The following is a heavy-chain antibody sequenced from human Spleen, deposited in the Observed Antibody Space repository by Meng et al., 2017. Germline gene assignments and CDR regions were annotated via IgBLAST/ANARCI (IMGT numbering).Heavy chain of an antibody. Sequence: GESLKISCAASGFTFSSYDMNWVRQAPGKRLEWLGHITSRPDGETTEYAAPVKGRFTISRDDSKNTVFLQMNSLKTEDTAVYYCTGHTDYWGQGALVTVSS. CDR2: ITSRPDGETT. CDR3: TGHTDY. CDR1: GFTFSSYD. J-gene: IGHJ4*02. V-gene: IGHV3-15*01.